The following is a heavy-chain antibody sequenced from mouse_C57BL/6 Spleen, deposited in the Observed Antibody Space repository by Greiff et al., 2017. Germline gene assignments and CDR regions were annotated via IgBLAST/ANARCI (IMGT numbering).Heavy chain of an antibody. Sequence: ESGPGLVKPSQSLSLTCSVTGYSITSGYYWNWIRQFPGNKLEWMGYISYDGSNNYNPSLKNRISITRDTSKNQFFLKLNSVTTEDTATYYCAREGDGYYWYFDVGGTGTTVTVAS. D-gene: IGHD2-3*01. CDR3: AREGDGYYWYFDV. CDR2: ISYDGSN. CDR1: GYSITSGYY. J-gene: IGHJ1*03. V-gene: IGHV3-6*01.